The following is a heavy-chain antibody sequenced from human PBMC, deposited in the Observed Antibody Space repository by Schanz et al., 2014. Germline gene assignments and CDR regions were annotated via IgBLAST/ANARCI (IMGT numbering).Heavy chain of an antibody. D-gene: IGHD3-10*01. CDR3: ATNSPFRMVRGSNAFDA. CDR2: FDVEDGET. J-gene: IGHJ3*01. CDR1: GYTFTSYY. Sequence: QVQLVQSGAEVKKPGASVKVSCKASGYTFTSYYMHWVRQAPGKGLEWLGGFDVEDGETIYAQKFQGRVTMTEDTSTETAYMELSGLRSGDTAVYYCATNSPFRMVRGSNAFDAWGQGTMVTVSS. V-gene: IGHV1-24*01.